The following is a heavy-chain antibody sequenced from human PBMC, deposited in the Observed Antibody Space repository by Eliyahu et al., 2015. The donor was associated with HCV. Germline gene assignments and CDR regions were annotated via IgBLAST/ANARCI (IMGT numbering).Heavy chain of an antibody. V-gene: IGHV3-33*01. CDR3: ARDSPYGDEDWFDP. Sequence: QVQLVESGGGVVQPGRSLRLSCAXSGFTFRRXGMXWVRQVPDRGVEWVAVIWDDGSNKXYADSVKGRFTISRDDSKNTLYLQMNSLRAEDTAVYYCARDSPYGDEDWFDPWGQGTQVTVSS. CDR2: IWDDGSNK. J-gene: IGHJ5*02. CDR1: GFTFRRXG. D-gene: IGHD4-17*01.